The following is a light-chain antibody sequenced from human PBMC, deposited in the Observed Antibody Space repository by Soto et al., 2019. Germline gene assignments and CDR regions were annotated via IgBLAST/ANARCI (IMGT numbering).Light chain of an antibody. CDR1: QTISRW. CDR2: AAF. J-gene: IGKJ1*01. Sequence: DIQLTQTPSTLSASVGDEVTIACRASQTISRWLAWYQQKPGKAPKLLIFAAFNLQSGVPSRFSGGGSGTDFTLTISSLQPEDFATYYCLQHFNFSWTFGQGTKVDIK. V-gene: IGKV1-12*01. CDR3: LQHFNFSWT.